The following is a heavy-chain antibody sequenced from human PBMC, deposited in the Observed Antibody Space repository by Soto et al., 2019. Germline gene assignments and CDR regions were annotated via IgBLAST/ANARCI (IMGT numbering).Heavy chain of an antibody. D-gene: IGHD3-10*01. CDR1: GYTFTNFG. CDR3: ARAGTPIDY. V-gene: IGHV1-18*01. J-gene: IGHJ4*02. Sequence: QVQLVQSGAEVKKPGASVKVSCKASGYTFTNFGISWVRQAPGQGLEWMGWISAYNGNTNYAQNSQGRVTMTTDPSTTTAYMELRSLRSHDTAMYYCARAGTPIDYWGQGTLVTVSS. CDR2: ISAYNGNT.